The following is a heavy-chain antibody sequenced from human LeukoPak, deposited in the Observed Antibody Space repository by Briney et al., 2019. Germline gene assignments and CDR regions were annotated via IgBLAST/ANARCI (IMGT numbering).Heavy chain of an antibody. J-gene: IGHJ4*02. CDR1: GFTFSSYW. D-gene: IGHD1-26*01. V-gene: IGHV3-30*18. CDR3: ANDRSGSFSGGGDY. Sequence: GGSLRLSCAASGFTFSSYWMSWVRQAPGKGLEWVAVISYDGSNKYYADSVKGRFTISRDNSKNTMYMQMNSLRAEDTAVYYCANDRSGSFSGGGDYWGQGTFATVSS. CDR2: ISYDGSNK.